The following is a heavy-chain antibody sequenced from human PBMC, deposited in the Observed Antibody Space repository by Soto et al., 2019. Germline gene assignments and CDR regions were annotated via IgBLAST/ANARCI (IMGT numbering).Heavy chain of an antibody. CDR3: ARVRYNGNDLYHFDY. CDR2: IYYSGST. D-gene: IGHD1-20*01. V-gene: IGHV4-30-4*01. J-gene: IGHJ4*02. Sequence: SETLSLTCTVSGGSISSGDYYWRWIRQPPGKGLEWIGYIYYSGSTYYNPSLKSRVTISVDTSKNQFSLKLSSVTAADTAVYYGARVRYNGNDLYHFDYWGQGTLVTVSS. CDR1: GGSISSGDYY.